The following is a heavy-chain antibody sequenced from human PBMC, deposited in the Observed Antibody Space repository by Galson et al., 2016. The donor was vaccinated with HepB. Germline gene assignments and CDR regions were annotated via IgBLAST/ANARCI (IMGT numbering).Heavy chain of an antibody. Sequence: SVKVSCKASGYSFTDSYLHWLRQAPGQGLEWLGWTNPESGATKYAQKFEARVTISRDTSINTLYMELSSLRSDDTAVYYCARAFHGDYKCFDTWGQGTLVTVSS. CDR3: ARAFHGDYKCFDT. CDR1: GYSFTDSY. J-gene: IGHJ5*02. V-gene: IGHV1-2*02. D-gene: IGHD4-17*01. CDR2: TNPESGAT.